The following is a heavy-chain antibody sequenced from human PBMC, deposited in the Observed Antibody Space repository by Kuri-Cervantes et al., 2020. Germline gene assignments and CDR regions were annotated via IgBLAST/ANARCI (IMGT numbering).Heavy chain of an antibody. Sequence: GESLKISCAASGFTFSSYGMHWVRQAPGKGLEWVAVISYDGSNKYYADSVKGRFTISRDNSKNTRYLQMNSLRAEDTAVYYCARGGSVGYYYYYGMDVWGQGTTVTVSS. CDR1: GFTFSSYG. CDR2: ISYDGSNK. V-gene: IGHV3-30*03. CDR3: ARGGSVGYYYYYGMDV. D-gene: IGHD6-25*01. J-gene: IGHJ6*02.